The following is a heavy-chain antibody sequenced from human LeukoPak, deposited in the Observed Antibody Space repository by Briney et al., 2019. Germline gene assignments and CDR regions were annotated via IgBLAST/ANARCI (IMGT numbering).Heavy chain of an antibody. D-gene: IGHD3-10*01. J-gene: IGHJ4*02. Sequence: QPGGSLRLSCAASGFTFSSYAMSWVRQVPGKGLEWVSSISGSGGGTYYTDSVKGRFTISRDNSKNTLFLQMNSPRADDTAVYYCARTGSYLDYWGQGTLVTVSS. V-gene: IGHV3-23*01. CDR2: ISGSGGGT. CDR1: GFTFSSYA. CDR3: ARTGSYLDY.